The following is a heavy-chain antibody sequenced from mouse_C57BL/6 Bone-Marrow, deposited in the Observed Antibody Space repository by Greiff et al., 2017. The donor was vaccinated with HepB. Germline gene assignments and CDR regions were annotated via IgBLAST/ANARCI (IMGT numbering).Heavy chain of an antibody. CDR1: GFTFSSYA. D-gene: IGHD1-1*02. CDR3: ARDYAWFAY. V-gene: IGHV5-4*01. J-gene: IGHJ3*01. CDR2: ISDGGSYT. Sequence: EVKVVDSGGGLVKPGGSLKLSCAASGFTFSSYAMSWVRQTPEKRLEWVATISDGGSYTYYPDNVKGRFTISRDNAKNNLYLQMSHLKSEDTAMYYCARDYAWFAYWGQGTLVTVSA.